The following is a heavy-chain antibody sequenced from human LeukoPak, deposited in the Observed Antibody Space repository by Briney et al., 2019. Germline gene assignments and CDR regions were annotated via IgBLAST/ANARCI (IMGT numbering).Heavy chain of an antibody. CDR1: GFTVSSNY. J-gene: IGHJ3*02. CDR2: IYSGGST. D-gene: IGHD3-22*01. V-gene: IGHV3-53*05. CDR3: ARGDYYDSSGLI. Sequence: GGSLRLSCAASGFTVSSNYMSWVRQAPGKGLEWVSGIYSGGSTYYADSVKGRFTISRDNSKNTLYLQMNSLRSDDTAVYYCARGDYYDSSGLIWGQGTMVTVSS.